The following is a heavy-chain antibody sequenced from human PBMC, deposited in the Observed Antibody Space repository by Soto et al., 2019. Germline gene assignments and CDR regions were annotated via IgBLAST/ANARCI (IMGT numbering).Heavy chain of an antibody. D-gene: IGHD5-12*01. J-gene: IGHJ5*02. CDR1: GFTFSSYG. V-gene: IGHV3-33*01. Sequence: QVRLVESGGGVVQPGRSLRLPCEASGFTFSSYGIHWVRQAPGKGLEWVAVIWYDGSNKYYADSVKGRFSISRDNSKNTLYLLMNSLRAEDTAVYYCARGHGVATTMGWFDPWGQGTLVTVSS. CDR3: ARGHGVATTMGWFDP. CDR2: IWYDGSNK.